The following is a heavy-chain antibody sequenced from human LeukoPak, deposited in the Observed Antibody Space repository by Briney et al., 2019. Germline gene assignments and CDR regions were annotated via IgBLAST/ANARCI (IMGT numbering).Heavy chain of an antibody. Sequence: PGGSLRLSCAASGFTFSDYYMSWIRQAPGKGLEWVSYISSSSSYTNYADSVKGRFTISRDNAKNSLYLQMNSLRAEDTAVYYCARAGMAVAGTQTTIDYWGQGTLVTVSS. V-gene: IGHV3-11*05. CDR3: ARAGMAVAGTQTTIDY. CDR1: GFTFSDYY. D-gene: IGHD6-19*01. CDR2: ISSSSSYT. J-gene: IGHJ4*02.